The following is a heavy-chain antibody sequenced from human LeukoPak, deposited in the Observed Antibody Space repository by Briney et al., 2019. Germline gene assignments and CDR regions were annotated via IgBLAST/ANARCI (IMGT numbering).Heavy chain of an antibody. CDR1: GGSINSIYW. J-gene: IGHJ5*02. Sequence: SETLSLTCTVSGGSINSIYWWSWVRQPPGKGLEWIGEIQHSGNINYNLSLKSRVTISVDKSKNQFSLTVTSVTAADTAIYYCARNYESGYSIRPWGQGTLVTVSS. D-gene: IGHD3-3*01. CDR3: ARNYESGYSIRP. V-gene: IGHV4-4*02. CDR2: IQHSGNI.